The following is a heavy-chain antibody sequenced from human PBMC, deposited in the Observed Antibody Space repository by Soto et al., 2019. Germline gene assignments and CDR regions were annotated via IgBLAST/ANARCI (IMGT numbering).Heavy chain of an antibody. D-gene: IGHD6-6*01. V-gene: IGHV4-59*08. J-gene: IGHJ5*02. Sequence: SETLSLTCTVSGGSISSYYWSWIRQPPGKGLEWIGYIYYSGSTNYNPSLKSRVTISVDTSKNQFSLKLSSVTAADTAVYYCARRGQLAHWFDPWGQGTLVTVSS. CDR3: ARRGQLAHWFDP. CDR2: IYYSGST. CDR1: GGSISSYY.